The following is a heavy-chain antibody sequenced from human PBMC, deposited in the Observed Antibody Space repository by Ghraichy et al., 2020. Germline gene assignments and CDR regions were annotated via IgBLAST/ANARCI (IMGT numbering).Heavy chain of an antibody. D-gene: IGHD1-1*01. CDR2: INHSGSS. V-gene: IGHV4-34*01. J-gene: IGHJ6*02. CDR1: GGSFSGYY. Sequence: SETLSLTCAVYGGSFSGYYWSRIRQPPGKGLEWIGKINHSGSSNYKPSLKSRATISVDTSKNQFSLKLSSVTAADTGVYYCARSTSGTTSVGMDVWGQGTTVTVSS. CDR3: ARSTSGTTSVGMDV.